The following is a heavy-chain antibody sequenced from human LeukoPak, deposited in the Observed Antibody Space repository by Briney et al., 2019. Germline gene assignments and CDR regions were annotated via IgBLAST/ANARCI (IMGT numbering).Heavy chain of an antibody. Sequence: GSLRLSCAASGFTFSSHWMHWVRQPPGKGLEWIGEIYHSGSTNYNPSLKSRVTISVDKSKNQFSLKLSSVAAADTAVYYCARGSKEDNWFDPWGQGTLVTVSS. CDR1: GFTFSSHW. J-gene: IGHJ5*02. CDR3: ARGSKEDNWFDP. D-gene: IGHD2-15*01. V-gene: IGHV4-4*02. CDR2: IYHSGST.